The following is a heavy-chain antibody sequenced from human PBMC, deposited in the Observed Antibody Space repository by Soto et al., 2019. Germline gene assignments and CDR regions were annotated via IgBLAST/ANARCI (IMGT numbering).Heavy chain of an antibody. Sequence: SETLSLTCAVYGGSFSGYYWSWIRQPPGKGLEWIGEINHGGSTNYNPSLKSRVTISVDTSKSQFSLKLSSVTAADTAVYYCARGIGGWFNWFDPWGQGSLVTVSS. CDR1: GGSFSGYY. CDR2: INHGGST. CDR3: ARGIGGWFNWFDP. J-gene: IGHJ5*02. D-gene: IGHD6-19*01. V-gene: IGHV4-34*01.